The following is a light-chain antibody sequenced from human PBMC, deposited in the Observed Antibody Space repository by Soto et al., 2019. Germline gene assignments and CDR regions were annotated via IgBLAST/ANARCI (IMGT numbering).Light chain of an antibody. J-gene: IGLJ1*01. CDR2: DVI. V-gene: IGLV2-8*01. CDR1: SSDVGGYNY. CDR3: SSYAGRTNFV. Sequence: QSALTQLPSASGSPGQSVTISCTGTSSDVGGYNYVSWYQQHPGKAPRLMIYDVIKRPSWVPDSFSGSKSGNTASLTVAGLQAEDEADYYCSSYAGRTNFVFGPGTKPTVL.